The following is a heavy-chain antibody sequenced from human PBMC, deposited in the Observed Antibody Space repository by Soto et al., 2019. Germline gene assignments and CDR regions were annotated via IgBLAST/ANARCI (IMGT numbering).Heavy chain of an antibody. D-gene: IGHD6-6*01. J-gene: IGHJ4*02. CDR3: ARVRREYSSSEDDY. CDR2: ISSSSSYI. V-gene: IGHV3-21*01. CDR1: GFTFSSYS. Sequence: GGSLRLSCAASGFTFSSYSMNRVRQAPGKGLEWVSSISSSSSYIYYADSVKGRFTISRDNAKNSLYLQMNSLRAEDTAVYYCARVRREYSSSEDDYWGQGTLVTVSS.